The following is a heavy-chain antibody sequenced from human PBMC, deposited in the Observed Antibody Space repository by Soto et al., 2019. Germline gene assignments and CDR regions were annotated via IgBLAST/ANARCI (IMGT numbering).Heavy chain of an antibody. CDR3: AIYSSGWYPLDY. J-gene: IGHJ4*02. D-gene: IGHD6-19*01. Sequence: QVQLVESGGGVDQPGRSLRLSCAASGFTFSSYGMHWVRQAPCKGLEWVAVISYDGSNKYYADSVKGRFTISRDNSKNTLYLQMNSLRAEDTAVYYCAIYSSGWYPLDYWGQGTLVTVSS. V-gene: IGHV3-30*03. CDR2: ISYDGSNK. CDR1: GFTFSSYG.